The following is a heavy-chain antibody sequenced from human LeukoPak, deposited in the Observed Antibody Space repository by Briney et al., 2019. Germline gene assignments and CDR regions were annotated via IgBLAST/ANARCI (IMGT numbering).Heavy chain of an antibody. J-gene: IGHJ4*02. CDR1: GFTFSSYG. Sequence: PGGSLRLSCAASGFTFSSYGMHWVRQAPGKGLEWVAVIWNDGSNKDYADSVKGRFTISRDNSKNTLYLHMNSLRAEDTAVYYCAKGVGYCSGGRCPTPFDYWGQGTLVTVSS. V-gene: IGHV3-33*06. CDR3: AKGVGYCSGGRCPTPFDY. D-gene: IGHD2-15*01. CDR2: IWNDGSNK.